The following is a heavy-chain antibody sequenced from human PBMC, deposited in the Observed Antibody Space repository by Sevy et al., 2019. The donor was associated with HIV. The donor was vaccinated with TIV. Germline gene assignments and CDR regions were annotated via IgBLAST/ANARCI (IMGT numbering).Heavy chain of an antibody. CDR2: IYSGGST. CDR1: GFTVSSNY. D-gene: IGHD6-6*01. CDR3: ARIGGSSSFYFDY. Sequence: GESLKISCAASGFTVSSNYMSWVRQAPGKGLEWVSVIYSGGSTYYADSVKGRFTISRDNSKNTLYLQMNSLRAEDTAVYYCARIGGSSSFYFDYWGQGTLVTVSS. V-gene: IGHV3-53*01. J-gene: IGHJ4*02.